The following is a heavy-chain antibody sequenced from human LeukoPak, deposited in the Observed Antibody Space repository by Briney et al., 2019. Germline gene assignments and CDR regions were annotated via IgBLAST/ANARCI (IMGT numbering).Heavy chain of an antibody. Sequence: GGSLRLSCAASGFTFSSYSMNWVRRAPGKGLEWVSSISSSSSYIYYADSVKGRFTISRDNAKNSLYLQMNSLRAEDTAVYYCARVGIAAAGLWGQGTLVTVSS. D-gene: IGHD6-13*01. V-gene: IGHV3-21*01. CDR2: ISSSSSYI. CDR3: ARVGIAAAGL. J-gene: IGHJ4*02. CDR1: GFTFSSYS.